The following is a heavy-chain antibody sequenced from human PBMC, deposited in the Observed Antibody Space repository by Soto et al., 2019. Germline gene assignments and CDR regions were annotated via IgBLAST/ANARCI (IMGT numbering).Heavy chain of an antibody. CDR3: ARGDVYNSFDH. D-gene: IGHD1-1*01. CDR1: GFTFSSYT. CDR2: ISSSDAYI. J-gene: IGHJ4*02. Sequence: EVQLVESGGGLVKPGGSLRLSCAASGFTFSSYTMNWVRQAPGKGLEWVSSISSSDAYIYYADSVKGRFTISRDNVKNSLDLQMNSLRAEDTAVYYCARGDVYNSFDHCGQGTLVTVS. V-gene: IGHV3-21*01.